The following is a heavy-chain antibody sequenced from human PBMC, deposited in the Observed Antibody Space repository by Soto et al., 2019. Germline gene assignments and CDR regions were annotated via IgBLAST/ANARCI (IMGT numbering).Heavy chain of an antibody. D-gene: IGHD3-22*01. V-gene: IGHV1-46*01. J-gene: IGHJ4*02. CDR1: GGTFSSYT. Sequence: ASVKVSCKASGGTFSSYTISWVRQAPGQGLEWMGVINPSRDSTTFAQKFQDRVTMTRDTSTSTVYMELSSLRSEDTAMYYCARSPYSSGSYYPIDYWGQGTLVTVSS. CDR2: INPSRDST. CDR3: ARSPYSSGSYYPIDY.